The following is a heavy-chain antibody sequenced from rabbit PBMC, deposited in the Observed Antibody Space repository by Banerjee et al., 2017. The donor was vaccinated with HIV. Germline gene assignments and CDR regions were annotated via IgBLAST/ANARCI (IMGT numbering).Heavy chain of an antibody. V-gene: IGHV1S40*01. Sequence: QSLEESGGDLVKPGASLTLTCTASGFSFSSSYYMCWVRQAPGKGLEWIACIYAGSSGSTYYASWAKGRFTISKTSSTTVTLQMTSLTAADTATYFCARDASSSGYYIPYYFNLWGPGTLVTVS. CDR2: IYAGSSGST. CDR3: ARDASSSGYYIPYYFNL. CDR1: GFSFSSSYY. D-gene: IGHD1-1*01. J-gene: IGHJ4*01.